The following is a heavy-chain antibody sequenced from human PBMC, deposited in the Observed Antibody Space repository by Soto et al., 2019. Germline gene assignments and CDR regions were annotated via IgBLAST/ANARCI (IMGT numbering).Heavy chain of an antibody. V-gene: IGHV4-31*03. Sequence: PSETLSLTCTVSGGYISSGGYYWSWIRQHPGKGLEWIGYIYYSGSTYYNPSLKSRVTISVDTSKNQFSLKLSSVTAADTAVYYCARDIAALFDPWGQGTLVTVSS. J-gene: IGHJ5*02. CDR1: GGYISSGGYY. CDR3: ARDIAALFDP. D-gene: IGHD6-13*01. CDR2: IYYSGST.